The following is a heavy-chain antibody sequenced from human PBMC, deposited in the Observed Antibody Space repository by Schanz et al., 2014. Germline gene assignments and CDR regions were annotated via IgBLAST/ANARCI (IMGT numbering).Heavy chain of an antibody. D-gene: IGHD1-1*01. V-gene: IGHV3-33*01. Sequence: QAQLMESGGGVVQPGTSLILSCSVSGFSLNTYGIHWFRQPAGKGLEWVAVIWNNGVTKYYADSVKGRFTISRDNSKNTLYLQMNSLRADDTAVYFCARAHGNNWYGKGLDYWGQGTQGTVSS. CDR3: ARAHGNNWYGKGLDY. CDR2: IWNNGVTK. J-gene: IGHJ4*02. CDR1: GFSLNTYG.